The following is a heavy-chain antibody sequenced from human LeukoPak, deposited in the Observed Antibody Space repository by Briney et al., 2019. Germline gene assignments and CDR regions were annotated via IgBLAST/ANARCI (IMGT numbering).Heavy chain of an antibody. J-gene: IGHJ4*02. V-gene: IGHV4-31*03. D-gene: IGHD2-2*01. CDR2: IHYSGST. CDR1: GDSISGGHYH. CDR3: AKDGCPSSICSYFAY. Sequence: PSETLSLTCTVSGDSISGGHYHWSWIRQHPGKGLEWIGYIHYSGSTNYTPSLKSRAFISVDTSKNQFSLKLTSVTAADTAVYYCAKDGCPSSICSYFAYWGQGTLVTVSS.